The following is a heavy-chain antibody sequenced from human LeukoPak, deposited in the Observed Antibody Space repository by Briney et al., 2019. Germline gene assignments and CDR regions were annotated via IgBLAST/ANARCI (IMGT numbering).Heavy chain of an antibody. CDR3: ASFASISDIAALPFDY. J-gene: IGHJ4*02. Sequence: ASVKVSCKASGYTFTSYYMHWVRQAPGQGLEWMGWINPNSGGTNYAQKFQGRVTMTRDTSISTAYMELSRLRSDDTAVYYCASFASISDIAALPFDYWGQGTLVTVSS. D-gene: IGHD6-13*01. V-gene: IGHV1-2*02. CDR1: GYTFTSYY. CDR2: INPNSGGT.